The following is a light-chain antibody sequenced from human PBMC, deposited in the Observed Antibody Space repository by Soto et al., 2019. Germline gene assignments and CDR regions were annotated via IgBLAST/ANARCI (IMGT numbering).Light chain of an antibody. CDR1: QGISNY. Sequence: DIQMTQSPSSLSAFVGDRVTITCRASQGISNYLAWYQQKPGRVPTLLIYAASTLRSGVPSRFSGSGSGTDFTLTISSLQPDDVASYYCQEYKTAPFIFGPGTKVDIK. CDR3: QEYKTAPFI. CDR2: AAS. J-gene: IGKJ3*01. V-gene: IGKV1-27*01.